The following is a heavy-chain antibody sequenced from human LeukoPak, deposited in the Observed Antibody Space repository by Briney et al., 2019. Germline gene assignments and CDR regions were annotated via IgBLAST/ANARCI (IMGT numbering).Heavy chain of an antibody. J-gene: IGHJ4*02. V-gene: IGHV1-8*01. CDR3: ARGEVGVTDY. CDR2: MNPNSGNT. D-gene: IGHD1-26*01. Sequence: ATGQXXXXMGWMNPNSGNTGYAQKFQGRVTMTRNTSISTAYMELSSLRSEDTAVYYCARGEVGVTDYWGQGTLVTVSS.